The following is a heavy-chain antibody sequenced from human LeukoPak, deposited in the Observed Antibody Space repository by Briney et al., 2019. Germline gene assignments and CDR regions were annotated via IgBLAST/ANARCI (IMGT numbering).Heavy chain of an antibody. J-gene: IGHJ4*02. CDR2: IYYSGST. V-gene: IGHV4-61*08. CDR3: ARHEYDSSGYYYFDY. D-gene: IGHD3-22*01. Sequence: SETLSLTCTVSGGSISSGGYYWSWIRQPPGKGLEWIGYIYYSGSTNYNPSLKSRVTISVDTSKNQFSLKLSSVTAADTAVYYCARHEYDSSGYYYFDYWGQGTLVTVSS. CDR1: GGSISSGGYY.